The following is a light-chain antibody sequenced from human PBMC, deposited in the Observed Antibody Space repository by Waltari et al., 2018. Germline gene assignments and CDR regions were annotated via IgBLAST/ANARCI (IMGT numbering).Light chain of an antibody. CDR1: SGHTTYA. J-gene: IGLJ3*02. CDR2: VHIDGGH. V-gene: IGLV4-69*01. Sequence: QVVLTQSPSASASLGASVKLTCTLDSGHTTYAIAWHQQQPEKGPRYLMKVHIDGGHTNADGVPVRCSGSSAGAERYLIIPSLQSEDEADYYCQTWGSGIVVFGGGTKLTVL. CDR3: QTWGSGIVV.